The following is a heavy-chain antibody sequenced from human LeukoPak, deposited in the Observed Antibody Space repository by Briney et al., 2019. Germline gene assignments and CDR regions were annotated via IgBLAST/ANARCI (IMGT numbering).Heavy chain of an antibody. CDR3: GRAAPGRWYVGYYFDY. D-gene: IGHD6-13*01. Sequence: SQTLSLTCAISGDSVSSNSAAWNWIRQSPSRGLEWLGRTYYRSKWYNDYAVSVKSRITINPDTSKNQFSLQLNSVTPEDTAVYFCGRAAPGRWYVGYYFDYWGQGTLVTVSS. J-gene: IGHJ4*02. CDR1: GDSVSSNSAA. V-gene: IGHV6-1*01. CDR2: TYYRSKWYN.